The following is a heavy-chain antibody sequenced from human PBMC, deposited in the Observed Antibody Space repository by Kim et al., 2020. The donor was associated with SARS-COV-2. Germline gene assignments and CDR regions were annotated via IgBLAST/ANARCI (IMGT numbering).Heavy chain of an antibody. Sequence: GGSLRLSCAASGFTFSSYAMHWVRQAPGKGLEWVAVISYDGSNKYYADSVKGRFTISRDNSKNTLYLQMNSLRAEDTAVYYCARSQGGAAGAFDIWGQGTMVTVSS. CDR1: GFTFSSYA. J-gene: IGHJ3*02. D-gene: IGHD6-25*01. CDR2: ISYDGSNK. CDR3: ARSQGGAAGAFDI. V-gene: IGHV3-30-3*01.